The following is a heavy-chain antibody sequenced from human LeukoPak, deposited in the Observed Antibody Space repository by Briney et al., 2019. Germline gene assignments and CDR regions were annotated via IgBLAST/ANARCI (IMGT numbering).Heavy chain of an antibody. D-gene: IGHD3-3*01. J-gene: IGHJ5*02. Sequence: ASVTVSCTSSAYTFTIYYMHWVRQAPGQGLEWMGIINPSGGSTSYAQKFQGRVTMTRDTSTSTVYMELSSLRSEDTAVYYCARDTRNYDLGPQNIMAVWFDPWGQGTLVTVSS. CDR2: INPSGGST. V-gene: IGHV1-46*01. CDR1: AYTFTIYY. CDR3: ARDTRNYDLGPQNIMAVWFDP.